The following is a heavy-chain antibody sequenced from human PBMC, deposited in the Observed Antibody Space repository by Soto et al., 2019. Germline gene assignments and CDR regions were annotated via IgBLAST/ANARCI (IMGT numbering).Heavy chain of an antibody. Sequence: GSLRLSCAASGFKFSIYGMHWVRQAPGKGLEWVSFISGTSTYIYYADSVKGRFTISRDNAQKSLYLQMNSLTAEDTAVYYCARFRSSWSYDMDVWGQGTTVTVSS. J-gene: IGHJ6*02. CDR2: ISGTSTYI. CDR1: GFKFSIYG. CDR3: ARFRSSWSYDMDV. V-gene: IGHV3-21*01. D-gene: IGHD6-13*01.